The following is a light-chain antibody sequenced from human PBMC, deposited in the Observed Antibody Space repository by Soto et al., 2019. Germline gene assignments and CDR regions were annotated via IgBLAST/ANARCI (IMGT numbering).Light chain of an antibody. CDR1: QPIRND. CDR3: QQRAVWPLS. CDR2: GAS. J-gene: IGKJ4*01. Sequence: EVVLTQSPAILSLSPGETATLSCRAGQPIRNDLGWYQQRPGQAPSLLIYGASNRATGIPDRFSGSGSGTDFTLTITRLAPEDFAIYYCQQRAVWPLSFGGGTKV. V-gene: IGKV3-11*01.